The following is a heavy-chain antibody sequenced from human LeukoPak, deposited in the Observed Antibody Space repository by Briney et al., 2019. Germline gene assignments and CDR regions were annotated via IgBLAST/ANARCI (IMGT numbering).Heavy chain of an antibody. V-gene: IGHV3-30*19. CDR2: ISYDGSNK. CDR3: ARESYSSSWSLDY. D-gene: IGHD6-13*01. J-gene: IGHJ4*02. CDR1: GFTFSSYG. Sequence: PGRSLRLSCAASGFTFSSYGMHWVRQAPGKGLEWVAVISYDGSNKYYADSVKGRFTISRDNSKNTLYLQMDSLRAEDTAVYYCARESYSSSWSLDYWGQGTLVTVSS.